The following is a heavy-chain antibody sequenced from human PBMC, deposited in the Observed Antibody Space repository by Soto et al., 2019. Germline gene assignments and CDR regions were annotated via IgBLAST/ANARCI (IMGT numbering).Heavy chain of an antibody. J-gene: IGHJ6*02. CDR2: IWYDGSNK. CDR3: ATSAAGYYYGMDV. CDR1: GFTFSSYG. V-gene: IGHV3-33*01. D-gene: IGHD6-13*01. Sequence: LRLSCAASGFTFSSYGMHWVRQAPGKGLEWVAVIWYDGSNKYYADSVKGRFTISRDNSKNSLYLQMNSLRAEDTAVYYRATSAAGYYYGMDVWGQGTTVTVSS.